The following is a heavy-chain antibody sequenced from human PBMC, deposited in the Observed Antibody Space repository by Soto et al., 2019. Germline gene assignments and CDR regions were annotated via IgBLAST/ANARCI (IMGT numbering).Heavy chain of an antibody. CDR3: ARDRDSFYDILTGSQTLLDP. J-gene: IGHJ5*02. V-gene: IGHV3-74*01. CDR2: INSDGSST. CDR1: GFTFSSYW. D-gene: IGHD3-9*01. Sequence: RSLSLSCAASGFTFSSYWLHWVRQAPGKGLVWVSRINSDGSSTSYADSVKGRFTISRDNANNTLYLQMNRMRAEVTAVYYCARDRDSFYDILTGSQTLLDPWGQGTLVTVSS.